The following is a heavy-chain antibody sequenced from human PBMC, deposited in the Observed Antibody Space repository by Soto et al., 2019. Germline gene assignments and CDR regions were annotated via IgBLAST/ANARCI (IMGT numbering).Heavy chain of an antibody. D-gene: IGHD3-3*01. CDR3: VRDGDGSGRTDFQY. CDR1: GDSVSSNIAA. V-gene: IGHV6-1*01. Sequence: PSQTLSLTCAISGDSVSSNIAACNWIRQSPSRGLEWLGRTYYRSKWFNEYALSVKSRISINADTSKNQFSLQLSSVTLEDTAVYYCVRDGDGSGRTDFQYWGQGTLVTVSS. J-gene: IGHJ4*02. CDR2: TYYRSKWFN.